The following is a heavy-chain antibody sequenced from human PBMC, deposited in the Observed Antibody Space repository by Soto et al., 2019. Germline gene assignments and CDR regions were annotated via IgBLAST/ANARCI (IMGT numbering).Heavy chain of an antibody. V-gene: IGHV6-1*01. Sequence: SQTLSLTCAISGASVSSNSSAWNWIRQSPSRGLEWLGRTYYRSKWYNDYAVSVKSRITINPDTSKNQFSLQLNSVTPEDTAVYYCARGLALSGSYLRAFDSWGQGTLVTV. CDR1: GASVSSNSSA. CDR3: ARGLALSGSYLRAFDS. D-gene: IGHD1-26*01. J-gene: IGHJ4*02. CDR2: TYYRSKWYN.